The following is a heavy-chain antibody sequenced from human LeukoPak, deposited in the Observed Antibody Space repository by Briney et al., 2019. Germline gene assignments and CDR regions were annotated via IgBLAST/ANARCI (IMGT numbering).Heavy chain of an antibody. V-gene: IGHV3-23*01. CDR2: ISGSGGST. Sequence: GGSLRLSCAGPGFTFSSYAMNWVRQAPGKGLEWVSAISGSGGSTYYADSVKGRFTISRDNSKNTLYLQMNSLRAEDTAVYYCAKSPYSRGWPWDYWVQGTLVTVSS. CDR1: GFTFSSYA. D-gene: IGHD6-19*01. CDR3: AKSPYSRGWPWDY. J-gene: IGHJ4*02.